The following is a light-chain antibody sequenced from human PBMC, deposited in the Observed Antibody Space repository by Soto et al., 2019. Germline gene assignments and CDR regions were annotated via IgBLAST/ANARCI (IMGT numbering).Light chain of an antibody. J-gene: IGKJ4*01. CDR1: QAISSW. V-gene: IGKV1D-12*01. CDR2: AAS. Sequence: DIPMTQSPSSVSASVGDRVTITCRASQAISSWLVWYQQKPGKAPKLVIFAASSLQSGVPSRFSGSRSGTDFTLTISSLQPEDFATYYCQQANSCPLTFGGGTKVEIK. CDR3: QQANSCPLT.